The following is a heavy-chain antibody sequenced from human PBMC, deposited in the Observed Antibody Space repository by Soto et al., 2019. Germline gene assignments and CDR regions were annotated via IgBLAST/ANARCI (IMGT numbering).Heavy chain of an antibody. CDR1: GFTFNTYW. CDR3: VRDKGYAPFDP. V-gene: IGHV3-74*01. J-gene: IGHJ5*02. Sequence: PGGSLRLSCAASGFTFNTYWMHWVRQVPGKGLVWVSRINGDGSSTTYADSVKGRFTISRDNAKNTLYLQMNSLRVDDTAVYRCVRDKGYAPFDPWGQGTLVTVPQ. D-gene: IGHD5-18*01. CDR2: INGDGSST.